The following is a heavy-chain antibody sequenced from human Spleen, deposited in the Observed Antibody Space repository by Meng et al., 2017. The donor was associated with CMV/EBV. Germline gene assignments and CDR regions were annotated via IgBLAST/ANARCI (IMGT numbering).Heavy chain of an antibody. CDR2: ISPDNDNR. D-gene: IGHD1-26*01. CDR3: ASVSRAGATTHFDY. Sequence: SVYSFSNHGTTWVRQSPRQGLEWVGGISPDNDNRYYEQKFEGRVTMTTDTSMSTAYMEPRRVSSDDTAIFYCASVSRAGATTHFDYWGQGTLVTVSS. CDR1: VYSFSNHG. J-gene: IGHJ4*02. V-gene: IGHV1-18*01.